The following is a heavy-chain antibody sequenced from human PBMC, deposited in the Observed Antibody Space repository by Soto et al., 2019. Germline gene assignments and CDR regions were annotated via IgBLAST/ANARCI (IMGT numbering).Heavy chain of an antibody. D-gene: IGHD3-22*01. J-gene: IGHJ4*02. CDR1: GFTFSSYA. CDR2: ISGSGGST. V-gene: IGHV3-23*01. Sequence: PGGSLRLSCAASGFTFSSYAMSWVRQAPGKGLEWVSAISGSGGSTYYADSVKGRFTISRDNSKNTLYLQMNSLRAEDTAVYYCARDTRPTYHDDSSGYPFDYWGQGTLVTVSS. CDR3: ARDTRPTYHDDSSGYPFDY.